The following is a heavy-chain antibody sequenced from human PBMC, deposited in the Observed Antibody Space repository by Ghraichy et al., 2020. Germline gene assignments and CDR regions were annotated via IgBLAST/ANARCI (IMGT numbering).Heavy chain of an antibody. CDR2: IIPILGIA. CDR1: GGTFSSYA. Sequence: SVKVSCKASGGTFSSYAISWVRQAPGQGLEWMGRIIPILGIANYAQKFQGRVTITADKSTSTAYMELSSLRSEDTAVYYCAREERAADILTSFDYWGQGTPVTVSS. J-gene: IGHJ4*02. CDR3: AREERAADILTSFDY. D-gene: IGHD3-9*01. V-gene: IGHV1-69*04.